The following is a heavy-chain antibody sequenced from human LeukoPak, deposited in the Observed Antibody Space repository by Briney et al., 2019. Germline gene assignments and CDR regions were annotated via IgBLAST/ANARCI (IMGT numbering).Heavy chain of an antibody. V-gene: IGHV1-18*01. J-gene: IGHJ4*02. D-gene: IGHD5-24*01. CDR2: ISAYNGHT. CDR3: ARGAPLGWLPVDY. Sequence: WATVKVSCKASGYTFTNYGISWVRQAPGQGLEWMGWISAYNGHTNYARKLQGRVTLTTDTSTSTAYMELRSLRSDDTAVYYCARGAPLGWLPVDYWGQGTLITVSS. CDR1: GYTFTNYG.